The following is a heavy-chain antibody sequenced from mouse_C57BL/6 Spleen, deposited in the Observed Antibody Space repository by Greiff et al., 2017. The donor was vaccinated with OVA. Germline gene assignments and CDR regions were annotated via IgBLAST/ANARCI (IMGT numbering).Heavy chain of an antibody. Sequence: QVQLQQPGTELVKPGASVKLSCKASGYTFTSYWMHWVKQRPGQGLEWIGNINPRNGGTNYNEKFKSKATLTVDKSSSTAYMQLSRLTSKDYAVYFCARWRLSCVYASSMDYWGPGTSVTVSS. J-gene: IGHJ4*01. CDR3: ARWRLSCVYASSMDY. CDR2: INPRNGGT. CDR1: GYTFTSYW. D-gene: IGHD2-12*01. V-gene: IGHV1-53*01.